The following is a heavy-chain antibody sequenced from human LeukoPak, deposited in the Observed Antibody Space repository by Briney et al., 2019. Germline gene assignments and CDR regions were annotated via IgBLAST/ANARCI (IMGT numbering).Heavy chain of an antibody. CDR2: VSTSGGST. D-gene: IGHD3-22*01. V-gene: IGHV3-23*01. CDR3: AKQAYDSPRTDFDY. J-gene: IGHJ4*02. CDR1: GLTFSRYA. Sequence: GGSLRLSCAASGLTFSRYAMSWVRQAPGKELEWVSGVSTSGGSTYYADSVKGRFTISRDNSKNTLHLQMNSLRAEDTAIYHCAKQAYDSPRTDFDYWGQGTLVTVSS.